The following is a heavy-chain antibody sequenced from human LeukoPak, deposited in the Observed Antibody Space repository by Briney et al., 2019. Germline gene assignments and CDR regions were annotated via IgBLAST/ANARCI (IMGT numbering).Heavy chain of an antibody. CDR1: GGSFSGYY. J-gene: IGHJ4*02. CDR2: INHSGST. V-gene: IGHV4-34*01. D-gene: IGHD1-26*01. CDR3: ARARIVGATFGY. Sequence: SETLSLTCAVYGGSFSGYYWSWIRQPPGKGLEWIGEINHSGSTNYNPSLKSRVAISVDTSKNQFSLKLSSVTAADTAVYYCARARIVGATFGYWGQGTLVTVSS.